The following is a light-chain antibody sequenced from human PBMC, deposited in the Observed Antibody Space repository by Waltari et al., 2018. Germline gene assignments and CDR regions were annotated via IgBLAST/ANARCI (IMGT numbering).Light chain of an antibody. V-gene: IGKV3-20*01. CDR3: QQYSYSPNT. CDR2: DAS. J-gene: IGKJ2*01. Sequence: EIVLTQSPGTLSLSPGERATLSCRASQSVSSSYLAWYQQKPGQAPRLLIFDASNRATGIPDGFSGSGSGTDFTLTISRLEPEDFAVYFCQQYSYSPNTFGQGTKLEI. CDR1: QSVSSSY.